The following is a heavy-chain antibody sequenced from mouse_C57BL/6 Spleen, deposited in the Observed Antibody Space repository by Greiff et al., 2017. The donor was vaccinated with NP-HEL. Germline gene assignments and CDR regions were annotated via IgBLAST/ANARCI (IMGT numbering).Heavy chain of an antibody. V-gene: IGHV5-17*01. CDR3: ARGGVTSYYYAIGY. CDR1: GYTFSDYG. J-gene: IGHJ4*01. CDR2: ISSGSSTT. D-gene: IGHD2-2*01. Sequence: EVKLMEPGGGLVKPGGSLKFSCAASGYTFSDYGMHWVRQAPEKGLEWVAFISSGSSTTYYAHTVKGRFTISRDNATTTMFLQMTSLRSEDTSMYYCARGGVTSYYYAIGYWGQGASVTVSS.